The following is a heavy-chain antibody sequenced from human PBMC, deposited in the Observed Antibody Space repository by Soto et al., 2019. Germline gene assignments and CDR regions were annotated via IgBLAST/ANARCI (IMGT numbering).Heavy chain of an antibody. J-gene: IGHJ4*02. D-gene: IGHD2-15*01. Sequence: QVQLVQSGTEVKKPGASVKVSCKASGYTFTSYGISWVRQAPGQGLEWMGWISGYNGNTKYAQKVQGRVCMTTDKPASTAYMELRSPRTDDTAMYYCARERPGYGGSSGEFDYWGQGTLVTVSS. CDR2: ISGYNGNT. CDR3: ARERPGYGGSSGEFDY. V-gene: IGHV1-18*01. CDR1: GYTFTSYG.